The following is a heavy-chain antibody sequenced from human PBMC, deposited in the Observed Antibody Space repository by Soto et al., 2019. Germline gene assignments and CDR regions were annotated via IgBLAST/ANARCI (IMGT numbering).Heavy chain of an antibody. CDR2: INPNSGGT. CDR3: ARDLNQYYPDY. D-gene: IGHD3-10*01. CDR1: GYTFTGYY. Sequence: GASVKVSCKASGYTFTGYYMHWVRQAPGQGLEWMGWINPNSGGTNYAQNLQGRVTLTTDTSTSTAYMELRSLRSDDTALYYCARDLNQYYPDYWGQGTLVTVSS. V-gene: IGHV1-2*02. J-gene: IGHJ4*02.